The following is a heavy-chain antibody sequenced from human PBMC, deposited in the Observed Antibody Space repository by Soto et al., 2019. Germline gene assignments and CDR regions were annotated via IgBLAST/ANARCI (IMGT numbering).Heavy chain of an antibody. CDR1: GYTFTSYY. CDR3: AREAMYYDFWSGPPFDP. Sequence: VASVKVSCKASGYTFTSYYMHCVRQAPGQGLEWMGIINPSGGSTSYAQKFQGRVTMTRDTSTSTVYMELSSLRSEDTAVYYCAREAMYYDFWSGPPFDPWGQGTLVTVSS. V-gene: IGHV1-46*01. J-gene: IGHJ5*02. D-gene: IGHD3-3*01. CDR2: INPSGGST.